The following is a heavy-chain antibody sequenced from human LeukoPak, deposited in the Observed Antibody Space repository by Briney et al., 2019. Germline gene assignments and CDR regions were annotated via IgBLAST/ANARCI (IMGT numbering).Heavy chain of an antibody. V-gene: IGHV3-64D*08. Sequence: GGSLRLSCSASGFIYSNYAMYWVRQAPGKGLEYVSAISSNGGSTYYAASLKGRFTISRDNSKNTLYLQMSSLRSEDTAVYYCVKNGVYTSGWYGGYFDSWGQGTLVTVSS. CDR2: ISSNGGST. D-gene: IGHD6-19*01. CDR3: VKNGVYTSGWYGGYFDS. J-gene: IGHJ4*02. CDR1: GFIYSNYA.